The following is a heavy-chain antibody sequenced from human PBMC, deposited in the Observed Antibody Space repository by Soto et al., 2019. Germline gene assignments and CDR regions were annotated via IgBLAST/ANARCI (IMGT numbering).Heavy chain of an antibody. CDR1: GGSISSYY. CDR3: ARDLNHDY. CDR2: IYYSGST. V-gene: IGHV4-59*01. J-gene: IGHJ4*02. Sequence: PSETLSLTCTVSGGSISSYYWSWIRQPPGKGLEWIGYIYYSGSTNYNPSLKSRVTISVDTSKNQFSLKLSSVTAAGTAVYYCARDLNHDYCGQGTLVTVSS.